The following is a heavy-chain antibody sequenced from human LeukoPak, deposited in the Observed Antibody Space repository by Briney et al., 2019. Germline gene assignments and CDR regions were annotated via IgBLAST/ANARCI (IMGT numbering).Heavy chain of an antibody. Sequence: GRSLRLSCAASGFTFDDYAMHWVRQAPGKGLEWVSGISWNSGSIGYADSVKGRFTISRDNAKNSLYLQMNSLRAEDTALYYCARVGDSSGWYPPFFDYWGQGTLVTVSS. J-gene: IGHJ4*02. CDR2: ISWNSGSI. V-gene: IGHV3-9*01. D-gene: IGHD6-19*01. CDR3: ARVGDSSGWYPPFFDY. CDR1: GFTFDDYA.